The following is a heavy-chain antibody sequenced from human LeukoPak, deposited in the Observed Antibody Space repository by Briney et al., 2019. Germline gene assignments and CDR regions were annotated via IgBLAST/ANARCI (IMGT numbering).Heavy chain of an antibody. V-gene: IGHV4-39*07. D-gene: IGHD6-13*01. J-gene: IGHJ4*02. CDR3: ARSVAAAGTKSFDY. CDR2: IYYSGST. Sequence: PSETLSLTCTVSGDSISNYYWGWIRQPPGKGLEWIGSIYYSGSTYYNPSLKSRVTISVDTSKNQFSLKLSSVTAADTAVYYCARSVAAAGTKSFDYWGQGTLVTVSS. CDR1: GDSISNYY.